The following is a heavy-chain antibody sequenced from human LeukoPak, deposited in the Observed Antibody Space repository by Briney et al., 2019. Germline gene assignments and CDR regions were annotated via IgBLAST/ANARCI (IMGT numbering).Heavy chain of an antibody. Sequence: PGGSLRLSCAASGFTFCDHYMDWVRQAPGKGLEWVSRTKNKANSYTTQYAASVKGRFTVSRDDSKNSLSLQMNNLETGHTAVYYCARDASASLDYWGQGTLVTVSS. CDR1: GFTFCDHY. V-gene: IGHV3-72*01. D-gene: IGHD2-2*01. CDR2: TKNKANSYTT. J-gene: IGHJ4*02. CDR3: ARDASASLDY.